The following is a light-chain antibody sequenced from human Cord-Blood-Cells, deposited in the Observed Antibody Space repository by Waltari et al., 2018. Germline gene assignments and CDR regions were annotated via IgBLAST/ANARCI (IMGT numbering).Light chain of an antibody. CDR3: QQRSNWPWT. CDR2: DAS. CDR1: QRVSSY. Sequence: EIVFTQSPATLSLSPGQRATLSCRASQRVSSYLTWYQQKPGQAPRLLIYDASNRATGIPARFSGSGSGTDFTRTISSLEPEDFAVYYCQQRSNWPWTFGQGTKVEIK. J-gene: IGKJ1*01. V-gene: IGKV3-11*01.